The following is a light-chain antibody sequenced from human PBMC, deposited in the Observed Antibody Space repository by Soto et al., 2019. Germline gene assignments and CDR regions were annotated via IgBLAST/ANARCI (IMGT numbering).Light chain of an antibody. V-gene: IGKV3-20*01. J-gene: IGKJ1*01. Sequence: EIVLTQSPGTLSLSPGQRATLSCRASQRLSASDIAWYQQKPGQAPKFLIYGASNRATGIPDRFSGSGSGTDFTLTISRLEPGDFAVYYCQQYGSSPPWTFGQGTKVDIK. CDR1: QRLSASD. CDR3: QQYGSSPPWT. CDR2: GAS.